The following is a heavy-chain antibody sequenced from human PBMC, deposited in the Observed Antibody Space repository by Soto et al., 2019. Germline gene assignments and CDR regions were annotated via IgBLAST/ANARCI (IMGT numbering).Heavy chain of an antibody. CDR2: IYYSGST. CDR3: ARVLGSGYHENDNWFDP. V-gene: IGHV4-59*01. J-gene: IGHJ5*02. D-gene: IGHD3-3*01. CDR1: GGSISSYY. Sequence: ETLSLTCTVSGGSISSYYWSWIRQPPGKGLEWIGYIYYSGSTNYNPSLKSRVTISVDTSKNQFSLKLSSVTAADTAVYYCARVLGSGYHENDNWFDPWGQGTLVTVSS.